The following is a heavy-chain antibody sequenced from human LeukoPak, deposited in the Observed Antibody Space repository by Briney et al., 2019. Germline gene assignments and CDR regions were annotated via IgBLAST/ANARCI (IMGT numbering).Heavy chain of an antibody. CDR3: ARVNPQRPDCSSTSCFVDAFDI. V-gene: IGHV3-21*01. J-gene: IGHJ3*02. CDR1: GLTFSTFA. Sequence: GGSLGLSCAASGLTFSTFAMTWFGKAQGKGRGWVSSISSAGLNIYYAGSVKGRFTISRDDAKNSLSLQMNSLRAEDTAVYYCARVNPQRPDCSSTSCFVDAFDIWGQGTMVTVSS. D-gene: IGHD2-2*01. CDR2: ISSAGLNI.